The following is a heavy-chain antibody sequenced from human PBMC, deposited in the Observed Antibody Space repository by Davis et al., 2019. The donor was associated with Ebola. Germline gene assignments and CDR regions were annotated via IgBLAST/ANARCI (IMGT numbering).Heavy chain of an antibody. CDR3: GRGLGWIFDY. Sequence: GESLKIPCEAPGLTFRSYWMTWVRQAPGKGLEWVATINEDGSQEQYVESVKGRFTISRDNAKTVMSLQMNSLRAEDTAVCYCGRGLGWIFDYWGQGILVTVSS. D-gene: IGHD3/OR15-3a*01. J-gene: IGHJ4*02. CDR1: GLTFRSYW. V-gene: IGHV3-7*01. CDR2: INEDGSQE.